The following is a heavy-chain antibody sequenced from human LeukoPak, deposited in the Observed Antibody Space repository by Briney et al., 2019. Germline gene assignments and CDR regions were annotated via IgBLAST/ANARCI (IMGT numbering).Heavy chain of an antibody. J-gene: IGHJ4*02. CDR1: GFTFSDYY. Sequence: RPGGSLRLSCAASGFTFSDYYMSWIRQAPGKGLEWVSYISSSGSTIYYADSVKGRFTISRDNAKNSLYLQMNSLRTEDTALYFCAKGGDIGSFYNWGQGTLVTVSS. CDR3: AKGGDIGSFYN. V-gene: IGHV3-11*01. CDR2: ISSSGSTI. D-gene: IGHD2-15*01.